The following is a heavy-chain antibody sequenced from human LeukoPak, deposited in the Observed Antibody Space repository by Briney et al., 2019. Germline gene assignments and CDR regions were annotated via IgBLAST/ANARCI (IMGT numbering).Heavy chain of an antibody. D-gene: IGHD6-19*01. Sequence: ASVKVSCKASGYTFTGYYMHWVRQAPGQGLEWMGWINPNSGGTNYAQKFQGRVTMTRDTSISTAYMELSSLRSEDTAVYYCVIAVAGSDFDYWGQGTLVTVSS. V-gene: IGHV1-2*02. CDR1: GYTFTGYY. J-gene: IGHJ4*02. CDR3: VIAVAGSDFDY. CDR2: INPNSGGT.